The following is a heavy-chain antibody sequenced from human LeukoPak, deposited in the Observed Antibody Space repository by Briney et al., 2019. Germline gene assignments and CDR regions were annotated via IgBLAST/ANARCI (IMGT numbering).Heavy chain of an antibody. CDR2: VYYTGST. V-gene: IGHV4-59*01. Sequence: SETLSLTCTVSGGSISNYYWSWIRQPPGRALEWIGYVYYTGSTNYTPSLKSLVTISVDTSKNQFSLKLYSVTTADTAVYYCVRHPGGSVRGYFDPWGQGTLVTVSS. J-gene: IGHJ5*02. CDR1: GGSISNYY. CDR3: VRHPGGSVRGYFDP. D-gene: IGHD2-15*01.